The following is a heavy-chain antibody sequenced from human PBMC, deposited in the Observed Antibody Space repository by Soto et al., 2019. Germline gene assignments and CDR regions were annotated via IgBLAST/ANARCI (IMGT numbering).Heavy chain of an antibody. J-gene: IGHJ4*02. D-gene: IGHD1-26*01. CDR3: ARGVGSSPPQY. CDR1: GGSVSVYY. Sequence: ETLSLTCTISGGSVSVYYWSWIRQSTGQGLEWIGYIYASGSPYYNPSLRSRVTISADTSKNQISLKLTSPTAADTAVYYCARGVGSSPPQYWGRGTLVTVSS. V-gene: IGHV4-59*02. CDR2: IYASGSP.